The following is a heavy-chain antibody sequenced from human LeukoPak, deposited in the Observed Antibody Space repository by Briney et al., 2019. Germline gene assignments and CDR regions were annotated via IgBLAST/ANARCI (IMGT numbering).Heavy chain of an antibody. CDR2: ISYDGSNK. J-gene: IGHJ6*03. Sequence: GRSLRLSCAASGFTFISYAMHWVRQAPGKGLEWVAVISYDGSNKYYADSVKGRFTISRDNSKNTLYLQMNSLRAEDTAVYYCTRDRGRVYDFWSGYCAYGSYCYMDVWGKGTTVTVSS. V-gene: IGHV3-30*04. CDR1: GFTFISYA. CDR3: TRDRGRVYDFWSGYCAYGSYCYMDV. D-gene: IGHD3-3*01.